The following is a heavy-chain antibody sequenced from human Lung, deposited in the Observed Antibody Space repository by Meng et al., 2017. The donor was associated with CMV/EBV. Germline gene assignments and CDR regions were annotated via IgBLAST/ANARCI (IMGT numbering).Heavy chain of an antibody. CDR1: GDSISTYY. CDR2: ISDSGST. D-gene: IGHD5-12*01. J-gene: IGHJ6*02. V-gene: IGHV4-59*01. Sequence: ETLSLTCTVSGDSISTYYWNWLRQSPGKGLEWIGYISDSGSTNYNPSLKSPVAFSLDTSKNQFSLKLSSVTAADTAVYYCARFDIDVEGYYGMDVWGQGTTVTVSS. CDR3: ARFDIDVEGYYGMDV.